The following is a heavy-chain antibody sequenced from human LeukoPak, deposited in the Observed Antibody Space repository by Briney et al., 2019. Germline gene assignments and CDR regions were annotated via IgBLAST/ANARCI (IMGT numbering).Heavy chain of an antibody. J-gene: IGHJ6*02. CDR1: GYTFTSYD. V-gene: IGHV1-8*01. Sequence: ASVKVSCKASGYTFTSYDVNWVRQATGQGLEWMGWMNPNSGNTGYAQKFQGRVTMTRNTSISTAYMELSSLRSEDTAVYYCARALIHYYYYGMDVWGQGTTVTVSS. CDR2: MNPNSGNT. D-gene: IGHD2-8*01. CDR3: ARALIHYYYYGMDV.